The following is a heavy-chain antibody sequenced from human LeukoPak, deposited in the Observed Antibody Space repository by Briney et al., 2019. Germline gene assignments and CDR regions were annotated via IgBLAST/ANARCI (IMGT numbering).Heavy chain of an antibody. V-gene: IGHV5-10-1*01. CDR3: ARDDYGDSQFDY. J-gene: IGHJ4*02. D-gene: IGHD4-17*01. Sequence: GESLRISCKGSGYSFTSYWISWVRQMPGKGLEWMGRIDPSDSYTNYSPSFQGHVTISADKSISTAYLQWSSLKASATAMYYCARDDYGDSQFDYWGQGTLVTVSS. CDR1: GYSFTSYW. CDR2: IDPSDSYT.